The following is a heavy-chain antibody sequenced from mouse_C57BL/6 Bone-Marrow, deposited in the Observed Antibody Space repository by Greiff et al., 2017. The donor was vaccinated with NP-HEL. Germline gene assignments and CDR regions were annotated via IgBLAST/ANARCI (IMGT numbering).Heavy chain of an antibody. Sequence: EVQLQESGPGLVKPSQSLSLTCSVTGYSITSGYYWSWIRQFPGNKLEWIGYISYDGSNNYNPSLKNRISITRDTSKNQFFLKLNSVTTEDTATDYCARERGLGWYFDVWGTGTTVTVSS. D-gene: IGHD3-1*01. CDR1: GYSITSGYY. CDR2: ISYDGSN. J-gene: IGHJ1*03. CDR3: ARERGLGWYFDV. V-gene: IGHV3-6*01.